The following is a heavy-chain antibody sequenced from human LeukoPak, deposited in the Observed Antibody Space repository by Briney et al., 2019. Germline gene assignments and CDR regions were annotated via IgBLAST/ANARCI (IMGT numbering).Heavy chain of an antibody. CDR2: ISSSSSYI. J-gene: IGHJ4*02. D-gene: IGHD3-10*01. V-gene: IGHV3-21*01. CDR3: ARDPSMVRGVISYFDY. CDR1: GFTFSSYT. Sequence: GGSLRLSCAASGFTFSSYTMNWVRQAPGKRLEWVSSISSSSSYIYYADSVKGRLTISRDNAKNSLYLQMNSLRAEDTAVYYCARDPSMVRGVISYFDYWGQGTLVTVSS.